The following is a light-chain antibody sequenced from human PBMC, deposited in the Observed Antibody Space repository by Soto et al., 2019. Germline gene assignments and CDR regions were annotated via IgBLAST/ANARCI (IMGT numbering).Light chain of an antibody. CDR2: EVS. V-gene: IGLV2-8*01. Sequence: QSVLTQPPSASGSPGQSVTISCTGTSSDVGAYNYVSWYQQHPGTAPKLIIYEVSKRPSGVPDRFFGSKSGNTASLTVSGVQAEDEADYYCNSYAGSNNLVFGGGTKLTVL. J-gene: IGLJ3*02. CDR1: SSDVGAYNY. CDR3: NSYAGSNNLV.